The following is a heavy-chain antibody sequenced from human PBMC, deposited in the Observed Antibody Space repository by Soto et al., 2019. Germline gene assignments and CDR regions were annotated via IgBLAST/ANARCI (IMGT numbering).Heavy chain of an antibody. J-gene: IGHJ4*02. CDR1: GFTFSSYG. CDR3: AKDMYGSPLVVPAANDY. Sequence: GGSLRLSCAASGFTFSSYGMHWVRQAPGKGLEWVAVISYDGSNKYYADSVKGRFTISRDNSKNMLYLQMNSLRAEDTAVYYYAKDMYGSPLVVPAANDYWGQGTLVTVSS. V-gene: IGHV3-30*18. CDR2: ISYDGSNK. D-gene: IGHD2-2*01.